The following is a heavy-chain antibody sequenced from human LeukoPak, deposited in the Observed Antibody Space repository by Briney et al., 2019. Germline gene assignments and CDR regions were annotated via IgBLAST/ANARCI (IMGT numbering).Heavy chain of an antibody. CDR2: INPNSGGT. CDR3: ARRPRIAVAVGDWFDP. D-gene: IGHD6-19*01. Sequence: GASVKVSCKASGYTFTGYYMHWVRQAPGQGLEWMGWINPNSGGTNYAQKFQGRVTMTRDTSISTAYMELSRLRSDDTAVYYCARRPRIAVAVGDWFDPWGQGTLVTVSS. CDR1: GYTFTGYY. V-gene: IGHV1-2*02. J-gene: IGHJ5*02.